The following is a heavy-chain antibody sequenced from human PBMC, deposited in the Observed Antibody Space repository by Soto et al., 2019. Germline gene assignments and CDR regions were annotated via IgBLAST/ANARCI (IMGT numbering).Heavy chain of an antibody. D-gene: IGHD7-27*01. CDR2: IYYSGVT. Sequence: QVQLQESGPGLVKPSETLSLTCTASGGSISSYYWSWIRQPPGKGRGWIGCIYYSGVTHYDPSLTSRVTRSVDTAESQFSLKLCSVTAADTAVYYCARRWGTYFDFWGQGTLVTVSS. CDR1: GGSISSYY. V-gene: IGHV4-59*01. CDR3: ARRWGTYFDF. J-gene: IGHJ4*02.